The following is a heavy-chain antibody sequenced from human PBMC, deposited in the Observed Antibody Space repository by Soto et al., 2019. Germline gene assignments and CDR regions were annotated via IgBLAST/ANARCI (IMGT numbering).Heavy chain of an antibody. Sequence: GASVKVSCKASGYTFTSYYMHWVRQAPGQGLEWMGIINPSGGSTSYAQKFQGRVTMTRDTSTSTVYMELSSLRSEDTAVYYCARAAMVRGSTSDDYYYYYGMDVWGQGTTVTVSS. CDR1: GYTFTSYY. V-gene: IGHV1-46*01. CDR3: ARAAMVRGSTSDDYYYYYGMDV. CDR2: INPSGGST. J-gene: IGHJ6*02. D-gene: IGHD3-10*01.